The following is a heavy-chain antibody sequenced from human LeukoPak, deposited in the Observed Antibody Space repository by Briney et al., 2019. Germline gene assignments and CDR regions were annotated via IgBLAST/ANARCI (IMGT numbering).Heavy chain of an antibody. CDR3: ARDRNGSGSYDY. CDR2: IYHSANT. D-gene: IGHD3-10*01. CDR1: NYSISSGYY. Sequence: SETLSLTCTVSNYSISSGYYWSWIRQPPGKGLEWIGYIYHSANTYYNPSLKSRLTISVDRSKNQFSLKLNSVTAADTALYYCARDRNGSGSYDYWGQGTLVTVSS. J-gene: IGHJ4*02. V-gene: IGHV4-38-2*02.